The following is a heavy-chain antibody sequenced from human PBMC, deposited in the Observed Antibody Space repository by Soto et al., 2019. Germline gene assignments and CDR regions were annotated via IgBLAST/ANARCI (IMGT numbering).Heavy chain of an antibody. CDR3: ASGGHDLKPSESYYYYGMDV. D-gene: IGHD2-15*01. J-gene: IGHJ6*02. CDR2: IYPGDSDT. V-gene: IGHV5-51*01. CDR1: GYSFTSYW. Sequence: GESLKISCKGSGYSFTSYWIGWVRQMPGKGLEWMGIIYPGDSDTRYSPSFQGQVTISADKSISTAYLQWSSLKASDTAMYYCASGGHDLKPSESYYYYGMDVWGQGTTVTVSS.